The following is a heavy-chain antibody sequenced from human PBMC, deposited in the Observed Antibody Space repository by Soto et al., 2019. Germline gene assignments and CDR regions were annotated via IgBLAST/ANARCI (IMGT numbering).Heavy chain of an antibody. CDR2: INPNSGGT. CDR3: ARSHYLGYCSGGSCLGNWFDP. D-gene: IGHD2-15*01. V-gene: IGHV1-2*04. J-gene: IGHJ5*02. CDR1: GYTFTGYY. Sequence: ASVKVSCKASGYTFTGYYMHWVRQAPGQGLEWMGWINPNSGGTNYAQKFQGWVTMTRDTSISKAYMELSRLRSDDTAVYYCARSHYLGYCSGGSCLGNWFDPWGQGTLVTVSS.